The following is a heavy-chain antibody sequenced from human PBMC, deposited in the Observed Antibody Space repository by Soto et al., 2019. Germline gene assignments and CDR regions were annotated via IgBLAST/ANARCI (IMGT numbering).Heavy chain of an antibody. CDR1: GFTFSSYG. V-gene: IGHV3-30*18. CDR2: ISYDGSNK. Sequence: GGSLRLSCAASGFTFSSYGMHWVRQAPGKGLEWVAVISYDGSNKYYADSVKGRFTISRDNSKNTLYLQMNSLRAEDTAVYYCAKNYFDYWGQGTLVTVSS. J-gene: IGHJ4*02. CDR3: AKNYFDY.